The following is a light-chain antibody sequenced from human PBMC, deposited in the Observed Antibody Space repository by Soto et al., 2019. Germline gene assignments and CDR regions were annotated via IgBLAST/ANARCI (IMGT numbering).Light chain of an antibody. CDR3: SSYTPSSTYV. J-gene: IGLJ1*01. CDR1: TSDIGGYDY. Sequence: QSALTQPASVSGSPGQSITISCTGSTSDIGGYDYVSWYQQYPGKAPRLIIYAVNSRPSGVSNRFSGSKSGNTASLTISGRQAEDEADYHCSSYTPSSTYVFGTGTKLTVL. CDR2: AVN. V-gene: IGLV2-14*03.